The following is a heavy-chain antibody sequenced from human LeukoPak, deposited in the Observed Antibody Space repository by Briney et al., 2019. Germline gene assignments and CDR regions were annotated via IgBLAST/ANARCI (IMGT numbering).Heavy chain of an antibody. J-gene: IGHJ4*02. CDR1: GFTFSSYG. D-gene: IGHD3-9*01. CDR3: WLPGYLFDY. V-gene: IGHV3-30*03. CDR2: ISYDGSNK. Sequence: PGRSLRLSCAASGFTFSSYGMHWVRQAQGKGLEWVAVISYDGSNKYYAGSVKGRFTISRDNSKNTLYLQMNSLRAEDTAVYYCWLPGYLFDYWGPGTLVTVSS.